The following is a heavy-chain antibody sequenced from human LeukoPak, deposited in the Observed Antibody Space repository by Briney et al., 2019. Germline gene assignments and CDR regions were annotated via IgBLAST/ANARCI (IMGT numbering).Heavy chain of an antibody. CDR1: GYTFTSYD. V-gene: IGHV1-8*01. CDR2: LTPNSGNT. D-gene: IGHD6-13*01. J-gene: IGHJ6*02. Sequence: GASVKVSCKASGYTFTSYDINWVRQATGQGLEWMGWLTPNSGNTGYAQKFQGGVTMTRNTSISTAYMELSSLRSEDTAVYYCARGRGSSSWRFYYYYGMDVWGQGTTVTVSS. CDR3: ARGRGSSSWRFYYYYGMDV.